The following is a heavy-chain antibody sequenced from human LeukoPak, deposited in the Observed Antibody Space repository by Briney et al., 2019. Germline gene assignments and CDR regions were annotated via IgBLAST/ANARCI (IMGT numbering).Heavy chain of an antibody. CDR2: IYYSGST. Sequence: SETLSLTCTVSGGSISSYYWSWIRQPPGKGLEWIGYIYYSGSTNYNPSLKSRVTKSVDTSKNQFSLKLSSVTAADTAVYYCARRRWELLHFDYWGQGTLVTVSS. J-gene: IGHJ4*02. V-gene: IGHV4-59*08. CDR1: GGSISSYY. D-gene: IGHD1-26*01. CDR3: ARRRWELLHFDY.